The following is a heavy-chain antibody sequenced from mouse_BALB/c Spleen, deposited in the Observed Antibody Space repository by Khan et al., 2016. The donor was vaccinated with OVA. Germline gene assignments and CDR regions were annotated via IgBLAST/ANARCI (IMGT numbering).Heavy chain of an antibody. Sequence: VELVESGPGLVAPSQTLSITCTVSGFSVTNYGVHWVRQPPGKGLEWLGVIWAGGSTNRNSALMSRLSISKDDSKSQVFLTMNSLQTDDTDIYYCARAFYYGAWFAYWGQGTLVTVSA. D-gene: IGHD1-1*01. CDR3: ARAFYYGAWFAY. V-gene: IGHV2-9*02. CDR1: GFSVTNYG. CDR2: IWAGGST. J-gene: IGHJ3*01.